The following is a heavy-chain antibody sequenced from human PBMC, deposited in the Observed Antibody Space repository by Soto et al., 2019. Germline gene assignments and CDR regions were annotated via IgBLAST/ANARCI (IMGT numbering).Heavy chain of an antibody. CDR1: GGSISSYY. V-gene: IGHV4-59*08. CDR2: IYYSGST. D-gene: IGHD6-19*01. J-gene: IGHJ6*03. Sequence: SETLSLTCTVSGGSISSYYWSWIRQPPGKGLEWIGYIYYSGSTNYNPSLKSRVTISVDTSKNQFSLKLSSVTAADTAVYYCARQGWGNYYYYMDVWGKGTTVTV. CDR3: ARQGWGNYYYYMDV.